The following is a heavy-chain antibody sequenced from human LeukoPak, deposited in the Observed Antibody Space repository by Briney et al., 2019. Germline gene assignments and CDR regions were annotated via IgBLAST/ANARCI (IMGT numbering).Heavy chain of an antibody. D-gene: IGHD2-15*01. CDR2: ISYDGSNK. V-gene: IGHV3-30-3*01. CDR1: GFTFSSYA. CDR3: AKAHMVVAATPSFDY. Sequence: GGSLRLSCAASGFTFSSYAMHWVRQAPGKGLEWVAVISYDGSNKYYADSVKGRFTISRDNSKNTLYLQMNSLRAEDTAVYYCAKAHMVVAATPSFDYWGQGTLVTVSS. J-gene: IGHJ4*02.